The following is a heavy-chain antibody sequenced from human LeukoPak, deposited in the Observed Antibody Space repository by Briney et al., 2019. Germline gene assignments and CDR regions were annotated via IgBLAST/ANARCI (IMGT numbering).Heavy chain of an antibody. Sequence: EPGGSLRLSCAASGFTFSSYGMHWVRQAPGKGLEWVAVISYDGSNKYYADSVKGRFTISRDNSKSTLYLQMNSLRAEDTAVYYCARDSNTVGVDWGQGTLVTVSS. CDR2: ISYDGSNK. V-gene: IGHV3-30*03. D-gene: IGHD2-21*01. J-gene: IGHJ4*02. CDR3: ARDSNTVGVD. CDR1: GFTFSSYG.